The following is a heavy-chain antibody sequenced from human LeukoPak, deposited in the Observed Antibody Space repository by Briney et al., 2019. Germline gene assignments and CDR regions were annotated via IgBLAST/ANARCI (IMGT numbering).Heavy chain of an antibody. CDR2: IKSKVDGGTT. J-gene: IGHJ4*02. CDR1: GFSFSDGW. V-gene: IGHV3-15*01. Sequence: GGSLRLSCVGSGFSFSDGWMGWVRQAPGKGLEWVGRIKSKVDGGTTDYAAPVKGRFTISRDDSQNKLFLQMNSLEIGDTAVYYCAVERGGCSAVTCYAFNHWGQGTLVTVSS. D-gene: IGHD2-15*01. CDR3: AVERGGCSAVTCYAFNH.